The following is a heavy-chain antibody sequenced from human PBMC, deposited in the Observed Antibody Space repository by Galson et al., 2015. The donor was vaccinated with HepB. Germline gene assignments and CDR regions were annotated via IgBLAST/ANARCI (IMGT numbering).Heavy chain of an antibody. CDR1: GYTFTGYS. J-gene: IGHJ4*02. Sequence: SVKVSCKASGYTFTGYSIHWVRQAPGQGLEWMGRINPNSGGTSYAQRFQGRLTMTRDTSISTAYMELNRLKSNDSAVYYCARTSEWGWEYYFDFWGQGTLVTVSS. CDR2: INPNSGGT. CDR3: ARTSEWGWEYYFDF. V-gene: IGHV1-2*06. D-gene: IGHD1-26*01.